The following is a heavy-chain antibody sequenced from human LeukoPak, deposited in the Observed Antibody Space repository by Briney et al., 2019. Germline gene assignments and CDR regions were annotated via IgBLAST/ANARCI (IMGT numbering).Heavy chain of an antibody. D-gene: IGHD3-16*01. CDR2: IYHSGST. CDR1: GYSISSGYY. CDR3: VRHSHYDFEIDY. V-gene: IGHV4-38-2*02. J-gene: IGHJ4*02. Sequence: PSETLSLTGTVSGYSISSGYYWGWIRQPPGKGLGWIGSIYHSGSTYYNPSLKRRVTLSVDTTKNQFSLRLLSVTAADTAVYYCVRHSHYDFEIDYWGQGTLVTVSS.